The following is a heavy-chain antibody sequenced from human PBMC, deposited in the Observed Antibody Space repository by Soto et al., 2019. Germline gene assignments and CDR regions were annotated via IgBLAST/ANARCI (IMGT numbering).Heavy chain of an antibody. CDR2: ISAYNGNT. Sequence: GASVKVSCKASGYTFTSYGISWVRQAPGQGLEWMGWISAYNGNTNYAQKLQGRVTMTTDTSTSTAYMELRSLRSDDTAVYYCARDGGYCSSTSCYTPYYYYGMDVWGQGTTVTVSS. CDR3: ARDGGYCSSTSCYTPYYYYGMDV. V-gene: IGHV1-18*01. CDR1: GYTFTSYG. J-gene: IGHJ6*02. D-gene: IGHD2-2*02.